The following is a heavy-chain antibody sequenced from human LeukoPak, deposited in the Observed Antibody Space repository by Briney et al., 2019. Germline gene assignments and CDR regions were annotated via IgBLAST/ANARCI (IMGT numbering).Heavy chain of an antibody. D-gene: IGHD6-19*01. J-gene: IGHJ6*03. V-gene: IGHV4-59*08. Sequence: SETLSLTCTVSGGSISSYYWSWIRQPPGKGLEWIGSIYHSGSTYYNPSLKSRVTISVDTSKNQFSLKLSSVTAADTAVYYCARSQQWLVLYYMDVWGKGTTVTVSS. CDR2: IYHSGST. CDR3: ARSQQWLVLYYMDV. CDR1: GGSISSYY.